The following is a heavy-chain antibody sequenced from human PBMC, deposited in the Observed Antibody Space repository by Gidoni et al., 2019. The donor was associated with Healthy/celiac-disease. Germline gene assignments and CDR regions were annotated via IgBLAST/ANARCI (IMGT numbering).Heavy chain of an antibody. J-gene: IGHJ4*02. V-gene: IGHV1-3*01. CDR3: ARGFPIAARPFDY. CDR2: ITAGNGNK. Sequence: QVQLVQSGAEVTQPGASVNVSCKASGYSFTSYAMHWVRQATGQRLEWMGWITAGNGNKKYSQKFQGRVTITRDTAASTAGMERSSLRAEDTAVYYCARGFPIAARPFDYWGQGTLVTVSS. D-gene: IGHD6-6*01. CDR1: GYSFTSYA.